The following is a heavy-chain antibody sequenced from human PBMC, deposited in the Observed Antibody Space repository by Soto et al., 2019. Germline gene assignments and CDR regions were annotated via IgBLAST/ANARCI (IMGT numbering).Heavy chain of an antibody. J-gene: IGHJ4*02. Sequence: PSETLSLTCTVSGGSISSGGYYWSWIRQHPGKGLEWIGYIYYSGITYYNPSLKSRVTISVDTSKNQFSLKLSSVTAADTAVYYCARGRRGLSLSWGQGTLVTVSS. CDR3: ARGRRGLSLS. V-gene: IGHV4-31*03. CDR2: IYYSGIT. CDR1: GGSISSGGYY.